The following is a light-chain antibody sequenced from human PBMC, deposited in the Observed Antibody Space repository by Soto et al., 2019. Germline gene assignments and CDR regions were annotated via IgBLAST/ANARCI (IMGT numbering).Light chain of an antibody. J-gene: IGKJ1*01. CDR1: QSVSTF. CDR3: QQRSSWPRT. Sequence: EIVLTQSPAPLSLSPGGRATLSCRASQSVSTFLAWYQLKPGQAPRLLIYDASNRASGIPARFSGSGSGTDFTLTISSLEPEDFALYYCQQRSSWPRTFGQGTKVAI. CDR2: DAS. V-gene: IGKV3-11*01.